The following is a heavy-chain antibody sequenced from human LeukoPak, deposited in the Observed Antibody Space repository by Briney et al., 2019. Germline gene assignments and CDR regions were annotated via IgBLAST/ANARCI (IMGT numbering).Heavy chain of an antibody. D-gene: IGHD3-22*01. CDR1: GFAFSTNA. J-gene: IGHJ4*02. CDR2: ISGSGGST. Sequence: GGSLRLSCAASGFAFSTNAMSWVRQAPGKGLEWVSAISGSGGSTYYADSVKGRFTISRDNSKNTLYLQMNSLRAEDTAVYYCAKAAIDSSGYYLGFFDYWGQGTLVTVSS. V-gene: IGHV3-23*01. CDR3: AKAAIDSSGYYLGFFDY.